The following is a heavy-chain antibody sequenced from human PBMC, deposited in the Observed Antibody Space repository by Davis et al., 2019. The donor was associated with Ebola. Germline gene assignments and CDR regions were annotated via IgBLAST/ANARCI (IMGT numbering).Heavy chain of an antibody. CDR3: AERGGSV. CDR2: IYYTGSA. Sequence: PSETLSLTCSSSDGSISSHYWNWIRQPPGKGLEWIGSIYYTGSAYYNSSLNSRVTISIDTSKNQFSLKLSSVTAADTAMYYCAERGGSVWGQGTLVTVSS. V-gene: IGHV4-59*11. CDR1: DGSISSHY. D-gene: IGHD3-16*01. J-gene: IGHJ4*02.